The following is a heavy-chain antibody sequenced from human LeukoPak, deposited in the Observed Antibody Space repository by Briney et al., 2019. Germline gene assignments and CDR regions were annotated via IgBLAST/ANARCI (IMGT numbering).Heavy chain of an antibody. CDR2: IYPCDSDS. D-gene: IGHD3-22*01. CDR1: GYSFTSYW. V-gene: IGHV5-51*01. J-gene: IGHJ3*02. CDR3: ASSYDSSGYYYVDDAFHI. Sequence: GESLKISCKGSGYSFTSYWIGWVRQMSGKGLEWMGIIYPCDSDSRYSPSFQGQVTISADKSISTAYLQWSSLKASDTAMYYCASSYDSSGYYYVDDAFHIWGQGTMVTVSS.